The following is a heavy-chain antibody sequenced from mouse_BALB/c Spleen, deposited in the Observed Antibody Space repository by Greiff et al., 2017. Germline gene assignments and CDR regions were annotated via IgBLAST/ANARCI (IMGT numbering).Heavy chain of an antibody. CDR3: TYSSGYVDAMDY. Sequence: EVQLQQSGTVLARPGASVKMSCKASGYSFTSYWMHWVKQRPGQGLEWIGAIYPGNSDTSYNQKFKGKAKLTAVTSASTAYMELSSLTNEDSAVYYCTYSSGYVDAMDYWGQGTSVTVSS. CDR1: GYSFTSYW. CDR2: IYPGNSDT. D-gene: IGHD3-1*01. J-gene: IGHJ4*01. V-gene: IGHV1-5*01.